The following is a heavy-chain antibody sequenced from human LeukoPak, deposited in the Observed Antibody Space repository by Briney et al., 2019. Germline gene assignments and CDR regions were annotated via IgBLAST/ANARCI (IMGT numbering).Heavy chain of an antibody. D-gene: IGHD1-26*01. V-gene: IGHV4-61*02. Sequence: PSETLSLTCTVSGDSISSGSYQWSWVRQPAGKGLEWIGRINASGRTRYNPSLMSRVTMSVDTSKDQFTLQLSSVTATDTAIYYCTRGVVGATAGGHWGQGTLVTVSS. J-gene: IGHJ4*02. CDR2: INASGRT. CDR3: TRGVVGATAGGH. CDR1: GDSISSGSYQ.